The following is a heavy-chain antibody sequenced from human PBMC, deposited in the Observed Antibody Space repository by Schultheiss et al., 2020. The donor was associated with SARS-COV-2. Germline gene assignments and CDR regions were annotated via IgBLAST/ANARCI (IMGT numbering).Heavy chain of an antibody. CDR2: INPSGGST. CDR3: ARGRTTVVTLVVYYYYYGMDV. D-gene: IGHD4-23*01. V-gene: IGHV1-46*01. Sequence: GESLKISCKASGYTFTSYYMHWVRQAPGQGLEWMGIINPSGGSTSYAQKFQGRVTMTRDTSTSTVYMELSSLRSEDTAVYYCARGRTTVVTLVVYYYYYGMDVWGQGTTVTVSS. CDR1: GYTFTSYY. J-gene: IGHJ6*02.